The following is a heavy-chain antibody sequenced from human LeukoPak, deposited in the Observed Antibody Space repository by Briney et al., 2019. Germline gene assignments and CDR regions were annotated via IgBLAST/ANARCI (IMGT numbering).Heavy chain of an antibody. CDR1: GGSISSYF. CDR3: ARRVAAAGKVFDY. CDR2: FYLSGRT. D-gene: IGHD6-13*01. Sequence: SETLSLTCSVSGGSISSYFWSWIRQPPGKGLEWIGYFYLSGRTDYNPSLKSRVTISVDTSKNQFSLKLSSVTAADTAVYYCARRVAAAGKVFDYWGQGTLVTVSS. V-gene: IGHV4-4*08. J-gene: IGHJ4*02.